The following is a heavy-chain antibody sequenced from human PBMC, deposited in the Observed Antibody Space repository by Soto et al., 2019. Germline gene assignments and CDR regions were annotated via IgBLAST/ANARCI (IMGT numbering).Heavy chain of an antibody. J-gene: IGHJ4*02. Sequence: LRLSCAASGFTFSSDAMSWVRQAPGKGLEWVSAISGSGGSTHYADSVKGRFTISRDNSKDTLYLQMNSLRAEDTAVYYCAKAPRTYDFPYYFDYWGQGTLVTVSS. CDR1: GFTFSSDA. D-gene: IGHD3-3*01. CDR2: ISGSGGST. V-gene: IGHV3-23*01. CDR3: AKAPRTYDFPYYFDY.